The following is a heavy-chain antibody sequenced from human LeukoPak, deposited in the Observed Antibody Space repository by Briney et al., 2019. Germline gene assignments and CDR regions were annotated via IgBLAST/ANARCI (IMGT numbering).Heavy chain of an antibody. CDR3: TRGGLVASIRGYFDY. CDR2: TYDRSKWYY. CDR1: GDSVSSNTGG. J-gene: IGHJ4*02. V-gene: IGHV6-1*01. D-gene: IGHD5-12*01. Sequence: SLTLSLTCAISGDSVSSNTGGWNWIRQSQSRGLDWLGRTYDRSKWYYDYAVSVKSRITINPDTSKNQFSLQLNSVTPEETAVYYCTRGGLVASIRGYFDYWAQGTLVTVSS.